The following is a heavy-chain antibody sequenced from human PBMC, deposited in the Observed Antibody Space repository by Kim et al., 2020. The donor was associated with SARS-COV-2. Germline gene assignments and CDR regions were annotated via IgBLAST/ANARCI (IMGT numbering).Heavy chain of an antibody. J-gene: IGHJ4*02. D-gene: IGHD2-15*01. CDR3: AKPGPPTGYCSGGSCYSPDY. CDR1: GFTFSSYA. Sequence: GGSLRLSCAASGFTFSSYAMSWVRQAPGKGLEWVSAISGSGGSTYYADSVKGRFTISRDNSKNTLYLQMNSLRAEDTAVYYCAKPGPPTGYCSGGSCYSPDYWGQGTLVTFSS. CDR2: ISGSGGST. V-gene: IGHV3-23*01.